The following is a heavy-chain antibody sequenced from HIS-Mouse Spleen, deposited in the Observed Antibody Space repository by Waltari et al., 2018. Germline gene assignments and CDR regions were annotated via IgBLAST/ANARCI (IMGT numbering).Heavy chain of an antibody. CDR2: TYYRSKWYN. V-gene: IGHV6-1*01. CDR1: GDSVPSNSAA. D-gene: IGHD3-16*01. CDR3: ARDGVGLTEGENDAFDI. Sequence: QVQLQQSGPGLVKSSQTLSLTCAISGDSVPSNSAAWNWIRQSPSRGLEWLGRTYYRSKWYNDYAVSVKSRITINPDTSKNQFSLQLNSVTPEDTAVYYCARDGVGLTEGENDAFDIWGQGTMVTVSS. J-gene: IGHJ3*02.